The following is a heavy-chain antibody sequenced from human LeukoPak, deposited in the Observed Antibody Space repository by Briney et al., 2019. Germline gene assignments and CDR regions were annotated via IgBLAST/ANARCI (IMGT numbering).Heavy chain of an antibody. V-gene: IGHV4-61*05. Sequence: SETLSLTCTVSGGSISSNSYYWGWIRQPPGKGLEWIGYIHYSGSTRNYPSLESRVTISVDTSKNQFSLKLTSVTAADTAMYYCARHLDWDSGGDAFDFWGQGTMVTVSS. D-gene: IGHD3/OR15-3a*01. J-gene: IGHJ3*01. CDR1: GGSISSNSYY. CDR2: IHYSGST. CDR3: ARHLDWDSGGDAFDF.